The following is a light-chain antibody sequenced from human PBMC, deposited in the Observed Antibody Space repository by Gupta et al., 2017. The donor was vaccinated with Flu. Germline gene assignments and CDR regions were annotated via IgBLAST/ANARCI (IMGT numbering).Light chain of an antibody. CDR1: QSVSSK. J-gene: IGKJ2*01. CDR3: QQYNNWPPYT. CDR2: GAS. V-gene: IGKV3-15*01. Sequence: EVVMTKYPAALSVSPGETATISCRASQSVSSKLAWYQEKPGQAPRLLIYGASTRATGIPARFSGSGSGTEFTLTISSLQSEDCAVYYCQQYNNWPPYTFGQGTKLEIK.